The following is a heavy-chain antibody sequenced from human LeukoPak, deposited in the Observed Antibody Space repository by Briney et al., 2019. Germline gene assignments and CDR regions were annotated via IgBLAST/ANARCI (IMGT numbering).Heavy chain of an antibody. CDR2: IYYSGST. CDR1: GGSISSYY. J-gene: IGHJ6*02. D-gene: IGHD2-2*02. V-gene: IGHV4-59*01. Sequence: LETLSLSCTYSGGSISSYYWSWIRQPPGKGLGCVGYIYYSGSTNCNPSLKSRVTISVDTSKNQFSLKLSSVTAADTAVYYCASLPYCSSTSCYRGGYYYYYGMDVWGQGTMVTVSS. CDR3: ASLPYCSSTSCYRGGYYYYYGMDV.